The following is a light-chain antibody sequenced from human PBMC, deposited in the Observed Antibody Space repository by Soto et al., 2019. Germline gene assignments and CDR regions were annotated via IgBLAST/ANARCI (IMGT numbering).Light chain of an antibody. J-gene: IGKJ4*01. Sequence: EIVLTQSPATLSLSPGERATLSCRASQSVSSYLAWYQQNPGQPPKLLIYWASTRESGVPDRFSGSGSGTDFTLTISSLKAEDVAVYYCQQYYMPPLTFSGGTKVEIK. CDR3: QQYYMPPLT. CDR1: QSVSSY. V-gene: IGKV4-1*01. CDR2: WAS.